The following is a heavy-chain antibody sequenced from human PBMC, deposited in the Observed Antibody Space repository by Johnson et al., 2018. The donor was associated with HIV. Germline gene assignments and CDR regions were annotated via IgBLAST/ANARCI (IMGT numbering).Heavy chain of an antibody. Sequence: QMLLVESGGGLVKPGGSLRLSCSASGFTFGDYAMSWVRLAPGKGLEWVAVTSYDEIKKNYADSVKGRFTISRDNSKNTLYLQMNSLRIEDTAVYYCARVPEGDDDAFDIWVQGTMVTVSS. CDR2: TSYDEIKK. J-gene: IGHJ3*02. D-gene: IGHD2-21*01. CDR1: GFTFGDYA. CDR3: ARVPEGDDDAFDI. V-gene: IGHV3-30*04.